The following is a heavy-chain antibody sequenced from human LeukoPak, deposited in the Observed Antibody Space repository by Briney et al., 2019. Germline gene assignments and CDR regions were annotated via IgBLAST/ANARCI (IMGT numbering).Heavy chain of an antibody. V-gene: IGHV4-31*03. D-gene: IGHD3-10*01. CDR2: IYYSGST. Sequence: SETLSLTCTVSGGSISSGGYYWSWIRQHPGKGLEWIGYIYYSGSTYYNPSLKSRVTISVDTSKNQFSLKLSSVTAADTAVYYCAGADLFVIGWFDPWGQGTLVTVSS. J-gene: IGHJ5*02. CDR3: AGADLFVIGWFDP. CDR1: GGSISSGGYY.